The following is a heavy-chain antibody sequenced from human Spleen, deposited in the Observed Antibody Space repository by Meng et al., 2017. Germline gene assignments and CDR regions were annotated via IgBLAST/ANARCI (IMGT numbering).Heavy chain of an antibody. J-gene: IGHJ4*02. CDR3: ARLRSSSWIYYFDY. V-gene: IGHV4-34*01. CDR1: GGSFSGYY. Sequence: QVELQQWGPRLFKPSETLSLPCAVYGGSFSGYYWSWIRQPPGKGLEWIGEINHSGSTNYNPSLKSRVTISVDTSKNHLSLRLTSVTAADTAVYYCARLRSSSWIYYFDYWGQGTLVTVPS. CDR2: INHSGST. D-gene: IGHD6-13*01.